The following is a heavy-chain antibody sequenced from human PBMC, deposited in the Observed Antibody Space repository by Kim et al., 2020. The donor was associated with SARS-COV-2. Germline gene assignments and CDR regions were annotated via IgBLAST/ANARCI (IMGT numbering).Heavy chain of an antibody. CDR2: ISSSSSYI. D-gene: IGHD2-2*01. CDR3: ARVPGLVVPAEPSFDYYYYGMDV. CDR1: GFTFSSYS. V-gene: IGHV3-21*01. Sequence: GGSLRLSCAASGFTFSSYSMNWVRQAPGKGLEWVSSISSSSSYIYYADSVKGRFTISRDNAKNSLYLQMNSLRAEDTAVYYCARVPGLVVPAEPSFDYYYYGMDVWGQGTTVTVSS. J-gene: IGHJ6*02.